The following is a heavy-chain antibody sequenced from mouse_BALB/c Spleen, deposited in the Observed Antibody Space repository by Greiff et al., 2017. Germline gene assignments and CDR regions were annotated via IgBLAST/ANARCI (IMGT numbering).Heavy chain of an antibody. CDR2: ISSGGSYT. D-gene: IGHD1-1*01. J-gene: IGHJ3*01. CDR3: AREGYYGSSLAWFAY. CDR1: GFTFSSYA. V-gene: IGHV5-6*03. Sequence: EVKLVESGGGLVKPGGSLKLSCAASGFTFSSYAMSWVRQSPEKRLEWVAEISSGGSYTYYPDSVKGRFTISRDNAKNNLYLQMSSLKSEDTAMYYCAREGYYGSSLAWFAYWGQGTLVTVSA.